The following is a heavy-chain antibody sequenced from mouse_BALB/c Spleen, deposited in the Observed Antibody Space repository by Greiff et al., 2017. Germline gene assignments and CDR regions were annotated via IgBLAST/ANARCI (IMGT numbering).Heavy chain of an antibody. CDR1: GYTFTSYY. J-gene: IGHJ3*01. CDR3: AKDYGNYVGTWFAY. CDR2: IYPGNVNT. D-gene: IGHD2-1*01. Sequence: QVQLQQSGPELVKPGASVRISCKASGYTFTSYYIHWVKQRPGQGLEWIGRIYPGNVNTKYNEKFKGKATLTADKSSSTAYMQLSSLTSEDSAVYFCAKDYGNYVGTWFAYWGQGTLVTVSA. V-gene: IGHV1S56*01.